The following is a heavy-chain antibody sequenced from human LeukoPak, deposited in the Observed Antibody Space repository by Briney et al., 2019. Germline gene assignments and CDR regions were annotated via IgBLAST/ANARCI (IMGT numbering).Heavy chain of an antibody. CDR3: ARGGIWDGDHYRVVAY. CDR1: GYTFTAYY. V-gene: IGHV1-2*02. D-gene: IGHD5-24*01. J-gene: IGHJ4*02. Sequence: GASVKVSCKSSGYTFTAYYVHWVRQAPGQALEWMGWINPNSGGINFAQKFQGRVTLTRDTSISTAYMELSRLRSDDTAVYYCARGGIWDGDHYRVVAYWGQGTLVTVSS. CDR2: INPNSGGI.